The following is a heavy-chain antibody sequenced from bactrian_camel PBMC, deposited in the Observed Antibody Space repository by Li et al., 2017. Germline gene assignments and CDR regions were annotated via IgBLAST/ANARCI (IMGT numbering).Heavy chain of an antibody. D-gene: IGHD3*01. CDR2: IDGRRT. CDR3: AAADTTYCPLLSLRYNY. V-gene: IGHV3S1*01. J-gene: IGHJ4*01. CDR1: GYTYSVYC. Sequence: HVQLVESGGGSVQAGGSLRLSCVVTGYTYSVYCMGWFRQAPGKEREGVAGIDGRRTVYTDSVEGRFTISRDNTKKMLYLQMDNLTPEDTAMYYCAAADTTYCPLLSLRYNYWGQGTQVTVS.